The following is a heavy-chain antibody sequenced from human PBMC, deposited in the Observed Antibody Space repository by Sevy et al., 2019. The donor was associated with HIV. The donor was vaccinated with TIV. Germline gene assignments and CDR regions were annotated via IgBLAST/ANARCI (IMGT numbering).Heavy chain of an antibody. V-gene: IGHV3-23*01. Sequence: GGSLRLSCAVSGFSFDSYGITWVRQAPGKGLEWVSGISGSGTRTYYADSVKGRFIISRDNSKNTLYLQMNSLRSEDTAIYYRAKGGGGHYDPDEIGYYFYYYNMDVWGKGTTVTVSS. D-gene: IGHD3-22*01. CDR1: GFSFDSYG. CDR2: ISGSGTRT. CDR3: AKGGGGHYDPDEIGYYFYYYNMDV. J-gene: IGHJ6*03.